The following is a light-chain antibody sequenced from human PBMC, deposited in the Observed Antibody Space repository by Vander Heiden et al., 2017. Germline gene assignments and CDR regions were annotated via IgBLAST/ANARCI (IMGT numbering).Light chain of an antibody. CDR1: SSDVGGYNY. V-gene: IGLV2-8*01. J-gene: IGLJ1*01. CDR2: EVN. CDR3: SAYAGSKSFYV. Sequence: SALTQPPSASGSPGQSVTISCTGTSSDVGGYNYVSWYQQHPGKAPKLLIYEVNKRTSGVPNRFSGSKSGNTASLTVAGLQAEDEADYYCSAYAGSKSFYVFGGGTKLTVL.